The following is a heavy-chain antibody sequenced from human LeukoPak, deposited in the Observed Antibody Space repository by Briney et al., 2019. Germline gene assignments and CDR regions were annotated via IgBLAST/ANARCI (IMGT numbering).Heavy chain of an antibody. J-gene: IGHJ5*02. D-gene: IGHD2-15*01. CDR3: TRWARYCSSGSCYSWFDP. Sequence: PGGSLRLSCVASGFTFSSYWMSWVRQAPGKGLEWVANIKIEGSEEYYVDSVKGRFTISRDNAKNSLYLQMNSLRVDDTAVYYCTRWARYCSSGSCYSWFDPWGQGTLVTVSS. CDR2: IKIEGSEE. CDR1: GFTFSSYW. V-gene: IGHV3-7*01.